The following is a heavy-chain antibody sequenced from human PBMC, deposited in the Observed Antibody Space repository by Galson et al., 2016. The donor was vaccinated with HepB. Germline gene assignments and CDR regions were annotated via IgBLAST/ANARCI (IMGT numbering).Heavy chain of an antibody. CDR2: IWYDGGNK. V-gene: IGHV3-30*19. D-gene: IGHD4-17*01. CDR1: ELTSNNYA. Sequence: SLRLSCAASELTSNNYALHWVRQAPGKGLEWVAVIWYDGGNKYYADSVKGRFTISRDNSKNTLYLQMNGLRAEDTAVYYCAREGDDYGDYVSGDYYGMDVWGQGTTATVSS. CDR3: AREGDDYGDYVSGDYYGMDV. J-gene: IGHJ6*02.